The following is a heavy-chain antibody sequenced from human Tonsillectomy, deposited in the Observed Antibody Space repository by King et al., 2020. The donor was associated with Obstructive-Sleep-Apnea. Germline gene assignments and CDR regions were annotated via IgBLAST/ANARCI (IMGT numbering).Heavy chain of an antibody. D-gene: IGHD3-10*01. CDR1: GLTFSNAW. Sequence: VQLVESGGGLVKPVGSFTLSGAAFGLTFSNAWMIWFRQAPGKGLEWFGRIKSKPDGGTTDYAAPVKGRFTISRDDSKNTLYLQMNSLKTEDTAVYYCTTDTGSYFDYWGQGTLVTVSS. CDR2: IKSKPDGGTT. CDR3: TTDTGSYFDY. J-gene: IGHJ4*02. V-gene: IGHV3-15*01.